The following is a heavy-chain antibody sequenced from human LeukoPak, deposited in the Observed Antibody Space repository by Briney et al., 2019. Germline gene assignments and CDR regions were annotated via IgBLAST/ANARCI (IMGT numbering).Heavy chain of an antibody. CDR2: MNPNSGNT. CDR3: ARVSSSGWYYLDY. J-gene: IGHJ4*02. CDR1: GYTFTSYD. V-gene: IGHV1-8*01. D-gene: IGHD6-19*01. Sequence: ASVKVSCKASGYTFTSYDINWVRQATGQGLEWMGWMNPNSGNTGYAQKFQGRVTMTRNTSISTAYMELSSLRSEDAAVYYCARVSSSGWYYLDYWGQGTLVTVSS.